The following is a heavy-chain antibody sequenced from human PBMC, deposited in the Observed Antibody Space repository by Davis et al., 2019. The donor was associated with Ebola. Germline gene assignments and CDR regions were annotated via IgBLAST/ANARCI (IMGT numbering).Heavy chain of an antibody. CDR3: AKGGAVSSQSSGRGYFDS. D-gene: IGHD6-13*01. Sequence: PGGSLRLSCSTSGFTFSSFAMSWVRQAPGNGLESFATMSGTSSVTFYALSVKGRFTISRDNSRNTLYLQMNSLTADETAVYYCAKGGAVSSQSSGRGYFDSWGQGTLATVSS. V-gene: IGHV3-23*01. J-gene: IGHJ4*02. CDR2: MSGTSSVT. CDR1: GFTFSSFA.